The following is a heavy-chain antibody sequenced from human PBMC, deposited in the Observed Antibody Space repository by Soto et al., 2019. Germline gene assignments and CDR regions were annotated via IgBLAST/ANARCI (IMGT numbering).Heavy chain of an antibody. CDR3: ARGGGVTTTGDDY. D-gene: IGHD4-4*01. CDR2: IYHSGST. CDR1: GGSINTATHS. J-gene: IGHJ4*02. V-gene: IGHV4-30-2*01. Sequence: QLQLQESGSGLVKPSQTLSLTCAVSGGSINTATHSWSWIRQPPGKGLEWIGYIYHSGSTYYNPSLQSRATIAIDTSNTRSSQGRSAGTAAETAVYYCARGGGVTTTGDDYWGQGILVTVSS.